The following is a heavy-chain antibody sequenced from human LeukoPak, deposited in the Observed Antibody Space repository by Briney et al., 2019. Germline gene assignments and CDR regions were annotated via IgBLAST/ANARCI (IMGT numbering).Heavy chain of an antibody. CDR3: ARESGHDYGDEYYFDC. V-gene: IGHV4-34*01. J-gene: IGHJ4*02. D-gene: IGHD4-17*01. Sequence: SETLSLTCAVYGGSFSGYYWSWIRQPPGKGLEWIGEINHSGSTNYNPSLKSRVTISVDTSNNQFSLKLSSVTAADTAVYYCARESGHDYGDEYYFDCWGQGTLVTVSS. CDR2: INHSGST. CDR1: GGSFSGYY.